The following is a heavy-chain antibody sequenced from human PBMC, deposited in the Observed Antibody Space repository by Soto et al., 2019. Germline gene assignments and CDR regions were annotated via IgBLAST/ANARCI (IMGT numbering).Heavy chain of an antibody. CDR2: IYPGDSDT. V-gene: IGHV5-51*01. CDR3: ARLDADTAMAEYYGMDG. Sequence: GESLKISCKGSGYSFTSYWIGWVRQMPVKGLEWMGIIYPGDSDTRYSPSFQGQVTISADKSISTAYLQWSSLKASDTAMYYCARLDADTAMAEYYGMDGWGQGTKVTV. J-gene: IGHJ6*02. CDR1: GYSFTSYW. D-gene: IGHD5-18*01.